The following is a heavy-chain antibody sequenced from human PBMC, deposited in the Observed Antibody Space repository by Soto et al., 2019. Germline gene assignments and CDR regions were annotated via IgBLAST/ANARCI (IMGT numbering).Heavy chain of an antibody. Sequence: GGSLRLSCAASGFTFSSYAMSWVRQAPGKGLEWVSAISGSGGSTYYADSVKGRFTISRDNSKDTLYLQMNSLRAEDTAVYYCAKAGRVLWFGEAYFDYWGQGTLVTVSS. V-gene: IGHV3-23*01. CDR1: GFTFSSYA. CDR2: ISGSGGST. CDR3: AKAGRVLWFGEAYFDY. J-gene: IGHJ4*02. D-gene: IGHD3-10*01.